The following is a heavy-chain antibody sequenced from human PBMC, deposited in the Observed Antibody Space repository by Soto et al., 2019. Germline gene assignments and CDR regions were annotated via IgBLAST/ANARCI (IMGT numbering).Heavy chain of an antibody. CDR1: GFTFSDSA. CDR2: ISETGLST. J-gene: IGHJ5*02. V-gene: IGHV3-23*01. CDR3: AKDTDSPPVAARPTWFDP. D-gene: IGHD6-6*01. Sequence: EVQLLESGGGLVQPGGSLRLSCAASGFTFSDSAMSWVRQARGKGLEWVSSISETGLSTYYADSVQGRFTISRDNSKNTLYLQMNSLRVDDTAVYTCAKDTDSPPVAARPTWFDPWGQGTLVTVSS.